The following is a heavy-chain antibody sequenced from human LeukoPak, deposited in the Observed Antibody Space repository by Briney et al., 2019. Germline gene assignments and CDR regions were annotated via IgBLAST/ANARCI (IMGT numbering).Heavy chain of an antibody. CDR3: AKHYCSDASCSVFSFDS. J-gene: IGHJ4*02. CDR2: ICGNCGTA. CDR1: GFTFNNYA. V-gene: IGHV3-23*01. D-gene: IGHD2-2*01. Sequence: GGSLRLSCAASGFTFNNYAMNWVRQAPRKGLEWVSSICGNCGTAYYVDSVKGRFTISRDNSKNTLYLQMNSLRAEDTAVYYCAKHYCSDASCSVFSFDSWGQGTLVTVSS.